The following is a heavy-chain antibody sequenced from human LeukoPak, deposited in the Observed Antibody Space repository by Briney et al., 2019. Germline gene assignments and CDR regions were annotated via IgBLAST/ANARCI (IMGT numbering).Heavy chain of an antibody. CDR3: ARVLGGARSSGYSILHFDY. Sequence: SETLSLTCTVSGGSISSGGYYWSWIRRHPGKGLEWIGYIYYSGSTYYNPSLKSRVTISVDTSKNQFSLKLSSVTAADTAVYYCARVLGGARSSGYSILHFDYWGQGTLVTVSS. CDR2: IYYSGST. V-gene: IGHV4-31*03. J-gene: IGHJ4*02. CDR1: GGSISSGGYY. D-gene: IGHD3-22*01.